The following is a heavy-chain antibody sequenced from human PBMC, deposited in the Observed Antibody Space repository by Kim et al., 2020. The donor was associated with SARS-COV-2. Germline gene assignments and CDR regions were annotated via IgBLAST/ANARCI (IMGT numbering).Heavy chain of an antibody. J-gene: IGHJ4*02. V-gene: IGHV3-21*01. D-gene: IGHD1-26*01. Sequence: GGSLRLSCAASGFTFSSYSMNWVRQAPGKGLEWVSSISSSSSYIYYADSVKGRFTISRDNAKNSLYLQMNSLRAEDMAVYYCARRRRQGGSYYEDYWGQGTLVTVSS. CDR3: ARRRRQGGSYYEDY. CDR2: ISSSSSYI. CDR1: GFTFSSYS.